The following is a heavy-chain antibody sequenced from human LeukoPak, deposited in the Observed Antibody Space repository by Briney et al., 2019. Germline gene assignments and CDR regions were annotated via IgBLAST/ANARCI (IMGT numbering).Heavy chain of an antibody. CDR1: GSTFSLFG. D-gene: IGHD2-15*01. V-gene: IGHV3-30*02. J-gene: IGHJ3*02. CDR3: AKDLSYSYDI. Sequence: GGSLRLSCVVSGSTFSLFGVHWFRQTPGKGLEWLAFMSENGNYKHYGDSVRGRSTITRDNSKNTGYLEMNSLRADDAALYRCAKDLSYSYDIWGQGTKVIVSS. CDR2: MSENGNYK.